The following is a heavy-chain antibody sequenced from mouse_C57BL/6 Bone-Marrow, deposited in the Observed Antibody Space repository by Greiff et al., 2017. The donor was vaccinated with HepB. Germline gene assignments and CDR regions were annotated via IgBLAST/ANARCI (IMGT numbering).Heavy chain of an antibody. V-gene: IGHV3-6*01. CDR1: GYSITSGYY. CDR2: ISYDGSN. D-gene: IGHD1-1*01. J-gene: IGHJ4*01. CDR3: VTTVVDYYAMDY. Sequence: VQLKESGPGLVKPSQSLSLTCSVTGYSITSGYYWNWIRQFPGNKLEWMGYISYDGSNNYNPSLKNRISITRDTSKKQFFLKLNSVTTEDTATYYCVTTVVDYYAMDYWGQGTSVTVSS.